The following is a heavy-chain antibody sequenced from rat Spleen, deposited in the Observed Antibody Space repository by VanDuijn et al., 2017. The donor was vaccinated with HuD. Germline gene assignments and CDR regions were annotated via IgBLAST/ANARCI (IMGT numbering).Heavy chain of an antibody. CDR2: MRYNGDT. CDR3: TRDLYFFDY. V-gene: IGHV2-63*01. Sequence: QVQLRESGPGLVQPSQTLSLTCTVSGFSLSNYGVFWVRQPPGKGLEWMGRMRYNGDTSYNLALKSRLSSSRDTSKNQIFLKLNSLQTDDTGTYYCTRDLYFFDYWGQGVMVTVSA. CDR1: GFSLSNYG. J-gene: IGHJ2*01.